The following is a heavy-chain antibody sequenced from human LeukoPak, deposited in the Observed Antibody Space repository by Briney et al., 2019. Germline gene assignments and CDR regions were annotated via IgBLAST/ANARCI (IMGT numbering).Heavy chain of an antibody. CDR1: GYSISSGYY. CDR3: ARVPSSSSWSYYFDY. D-gene: IGHD6-13*01. CDR2: IHHSGST. Sequence: PSETLSLTCIVSGYSISSGYYWGWIRQPPGKGMEWIGNIHHSGSTYYNPSLKSRVTISVDTSKNQLSLKLSSVTAADTAAYYCARVPSSSSWSYYFDYWGQGTLVTVSS. J-gene: IGHJ4*02. V-gene: IGHV4-38-2*02.